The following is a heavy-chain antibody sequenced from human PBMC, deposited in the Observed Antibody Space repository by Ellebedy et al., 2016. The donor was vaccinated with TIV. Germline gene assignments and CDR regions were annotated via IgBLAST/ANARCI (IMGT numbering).Heavy chain of an antibody. V-gene: IGHV3-21*01. CDR3: ARASGSGSYYWFDP. CDR2: ISSSSSYI. J-gene: IGHJ5*02. D-gene: IGHD3-10*01. Sequence: GESLKISCAASGFTFSSYSMNWVRQAPGKGLEWVSSISSSSSYIYYADSVKGRFTISRDNAKNSLYLQMNSLRAEDTAVYYCARASGSGSYYWFDPWGQGTLVTVSS. CDR1: GFTFSSYS.